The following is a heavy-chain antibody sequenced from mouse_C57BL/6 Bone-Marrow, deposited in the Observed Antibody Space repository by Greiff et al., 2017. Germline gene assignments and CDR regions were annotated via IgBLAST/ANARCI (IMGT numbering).Heavy chain of an antibody. D-gene: IGHD1-1*01. V-gene: IGHV5-4*01. CDR1: GFTFSSYA. J-gene: IGHJ2*01. Sequence: EVKVEESGGGLVKPGGSLKLSCAASGFTFSSYAMSWVRQTPGKRLEWVATISDGGSYTYYPDNVKGRFTISRDNAKNNLYLQMSHLKSEDTAMXYCAREGYGSSYGDYWGQGTTLTVSS. CDR3: AREGYGSSYGDY. CDR2: ISDGGSYT.